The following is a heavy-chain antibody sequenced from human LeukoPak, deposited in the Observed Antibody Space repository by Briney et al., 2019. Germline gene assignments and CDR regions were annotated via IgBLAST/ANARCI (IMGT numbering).Heavy chain of an antibody. CDR2: ISSSSSYI. Sequence: GGSLRLSCAASGFTFSSYSMNWVRQAPGKGLEWVSSISSSSSYIYYADSVKGRFTISRDNAKNSLYLQMNSLRAEDTAVYYCARPVGATGGFDYWGQGTLVTVSS. V-gene: IGHV3-21*01. J-gene: IGHJ4*02. CDR1: GFTFSSYS. D-gene: IGHD1-26*01. CDR3: ARPVGATGGFDY.